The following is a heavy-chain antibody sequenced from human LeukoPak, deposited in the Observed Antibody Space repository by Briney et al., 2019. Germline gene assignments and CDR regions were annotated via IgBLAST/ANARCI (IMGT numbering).Heavy chain of an antibody. CDR1: GGSISSYY. D-gene: IGHD3-9*01. V-gene: IGHV4-59*08. CDR2: IYYSGST. CDR3: ARHRGILTGYYWVDY. Sequence: SETLSLTCTVSGGSISSYYWSWIRQPPGKGLEWIGYIYYSGSTNYNPSLKSRVTISVDTSKNQFSLKLSSVTAADTAVYYCARHRGILTGYYWVDYXGQGTXXXVXS. J-gene: IGHJ4*02.